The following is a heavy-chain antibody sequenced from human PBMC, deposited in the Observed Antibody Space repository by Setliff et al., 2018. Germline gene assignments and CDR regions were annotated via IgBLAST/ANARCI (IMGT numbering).Heavy chain of an antibody. J-gene: IGHJ6*03. CDR1: GFIISNYW. V-gene: IGHV3-7*03. Sequence: GGSLRLSCVASGFIISNYWMAWVRQAPGKGLEWVADIRQDGTNKYYVDSVKGRFTISRDNAKNSLYLHMNSLRAEDTAVYYCARLALTGYDSSGYYYALDYYYYMDVWGKGTTVTVSS. CDR3: ARLALTGYDSSGYYYALDYYYYMDV. D-gene: IGHD3-22*01. CDR2: IRQDGTNK.